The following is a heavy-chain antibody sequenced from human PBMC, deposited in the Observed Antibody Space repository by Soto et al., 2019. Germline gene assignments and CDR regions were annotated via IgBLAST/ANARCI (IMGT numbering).Heavy chain of an antibody. D-gene: IGHD3-22*01. Sequence: ASVKVSCKASGYTFTNYGISWVRQAPGQGLEWMGWISAYNGNTKYAQKFQGRVTMTTDTSTSTAYMELRSLRSDDTAVYYCASQHYYDSSGYYVVYWGQGTLVTVSS. CDR3: ASQHYYDSSGYYVVY. J-gene: IGHJ4*02. V-gene: IGHV1-18*01. CDR2: ISAYNGNT. CDR1: GYTFTNYG.